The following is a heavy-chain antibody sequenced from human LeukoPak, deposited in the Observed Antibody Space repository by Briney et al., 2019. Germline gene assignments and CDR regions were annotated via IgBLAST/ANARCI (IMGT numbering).Heavy chain of an antibody. Sequence: QSGGSLRLSCAASGFTFSSYEVNWVRQAPGKGLEWISYISSRGSTIYYAASLKGRFTISRDNAKNSLYLQMNSLRAEDTAVYYCASGAYRDYFDYWGRGTLVTVSS. V-gene: IGHV3-48*03. J-gene: IGHJ4*02. CDR3: ASGAYRDYFDY. CDR2: ISSRGSTI. CDR1: GFTFSSYE. D-gene: IGHD1-26*01.